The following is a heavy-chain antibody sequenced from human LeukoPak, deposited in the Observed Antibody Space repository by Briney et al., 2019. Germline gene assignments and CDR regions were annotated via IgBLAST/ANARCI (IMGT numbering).Heavy chain of an antibody. D-gene: IGHD7-27*01. Sequence: SETLSLTCTVSGGSMSNYYWSWIRQPAGKGLEGIGQVYSSGHTNYNPSLKSRVTMSVDTSKNHFSLSLSSLTAADTAVYYCARRTWGSDFDYWGQGTPVTVSS. CDR2: VYSSGHT. CDR1: GGSMSNYY. J-gene: IGHJ4*02. CDR3: ARRTWGSDFDY. V-gene: IGHV4-4*07.